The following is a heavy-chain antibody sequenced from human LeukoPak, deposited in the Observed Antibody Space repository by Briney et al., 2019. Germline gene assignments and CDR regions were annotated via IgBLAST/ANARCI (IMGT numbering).Heavy chain of an antibody. CDR1: GYTFIDYY. V-gene: IGHV1-2*02. D-gene: IGHD3-10*01. Sequence: ASVKVSCKASGYTFIDYYMHWVRQAPGQGLEWMGWINPKSGGTNYAQKFQGRVTMTRDTSISTAYMELSRLRSDDTAVYYCTRDLRELEGNWYDPWGQGTLVTVSS. CDR2: INPKSGGT. CDR3: TRDLRELEGNWYDP. J-gene: IGHJ5*02.